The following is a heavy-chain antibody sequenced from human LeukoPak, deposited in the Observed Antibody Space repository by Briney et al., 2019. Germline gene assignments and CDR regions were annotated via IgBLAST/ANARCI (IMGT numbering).Heavy chain of an antibody. CDR2: ISYDGSNK. V-gene: IGHV3-30*03. CDR1: GFTFSSYG. J-gene: IGHJ4*02. D-gene: IGHD2-15*01. Sequence: GRSLRLSCAASGFTFSSYGMHWVRQAPGKGLEWVAVISYDGSNKYYADSVKGRFTISRDNSKNTLYLQMNSLRAEDTAVYYCARDGYCSGGSCLTLFDYWGQGTLVTVSS. CDR3: ARDGYCSGGSCLTLFDY.